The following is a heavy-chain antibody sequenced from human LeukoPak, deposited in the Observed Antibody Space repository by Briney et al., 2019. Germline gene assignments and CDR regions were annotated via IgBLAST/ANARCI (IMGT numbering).Heavy chain of an antibody. CDR2: IIPILGIA. CDR3: ASHVEMVTGLMNY. J-gene: IGHJ4*02. V-gene: IGHV1-69*04. D-gene: IGHD5-18*01. CDR1: GGTFSSYA. Sequence: ASVTVSCKASGGTFSSYAISWVRQAPGQGLEWMGRIIPILGIANYGQKFQGRVTITADKSTSTAYMELSSLRSEDTAVYYCASHVEMVTGLMNYWGQGTLVTVSS.